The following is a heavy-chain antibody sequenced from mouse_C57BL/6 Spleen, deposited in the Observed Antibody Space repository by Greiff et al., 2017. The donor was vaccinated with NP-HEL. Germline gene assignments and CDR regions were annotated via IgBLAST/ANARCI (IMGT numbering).Heavy chain of an antibody. D-gene: IGHD2-5*01. V-gene: IGHV1-69*01. J-gene: IGHJ2*01. CDR2: IDPSDSYT. Sequence: QVQLQQPGAELVMPGASVKLSCKASGYTFTSYWMHWVQQRPGQGLEWIGEIDPSDSYTNYNQKFKGKSTLTVDKSSSTAYMHLSSLTSEDSAVYYCARSDSNYTYYFDYWGQGTTLTVSS. CDR3: ARSDSNYTYYFDY. CDR1: GYTFTSYW.